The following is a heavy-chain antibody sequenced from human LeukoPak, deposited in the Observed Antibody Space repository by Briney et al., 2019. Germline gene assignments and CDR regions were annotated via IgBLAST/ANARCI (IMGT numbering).Heavy chain of an antibody. V-gene: IGHV4-34*01. CDR1: GGSFSGYY. D-gene: IGHD5-24*01. J-gene: IGHJ4*02. CDR3: SRGTDAYKCGNS. CDR2: IHYSGRI. Sequence: SGTVSLTCAVYGGSFSGYYWTWIRQAPGKGLEWIGEIHYSGRINYNPSLKSRVTISADTSNNHFSLKMNSMTAADTAVYYCSRGTDAYKCGNSWGQGTLVTVSS.